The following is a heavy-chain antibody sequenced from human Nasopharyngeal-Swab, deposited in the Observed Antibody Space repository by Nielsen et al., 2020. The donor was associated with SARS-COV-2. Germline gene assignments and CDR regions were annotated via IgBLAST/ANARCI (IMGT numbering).Heavy chain of an antibody. J-gene: IGHJ4*02. CDR1: GYSISSGYY. D-gene: IGHD2-21*01. CDR2: IYHSGNT. CDR3: VHLWLPVF. V-gene: IGHV4-38-2*02. Sequence: GSLRLSCTVSGYSISSGYYWGWIRQPPGKGLEWIASIYHSGNTYYNPSLKSRVTISVDTSKNQFSLKLNSVTAEDTALYFCVHLWLPVFWGQGTLVTVSS.